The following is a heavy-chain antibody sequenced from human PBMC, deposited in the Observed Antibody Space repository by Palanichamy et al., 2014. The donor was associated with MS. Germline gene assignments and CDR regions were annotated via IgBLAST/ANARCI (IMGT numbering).Heavy chain of an antibody. CDR1: GFTFSGFW. J-gene: IGHJ4*02. D-gene: IGHD3-10*02. V-gene: IGHV3-7*02. CDR3: VKHVPGGQSDFDF. CDR2: IKQDGIYK. Sequence: EVQLVESGGDLVQPGGSLRLSCAASGFTFSGFWMAWVRQAPGKGLEWVANIKQDGIYKDYVDSVKGRFTVSRDNAKNSLFLQMNSLRVEDTAVYYCVKHVPGGQSDFDFWGQGTLVTVSS.